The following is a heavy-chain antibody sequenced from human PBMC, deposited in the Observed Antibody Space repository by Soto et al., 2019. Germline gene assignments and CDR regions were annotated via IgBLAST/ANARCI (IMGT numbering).Heavy chain of an antibody. CDR1: GYSFTSYW. Sequence: RGESLKISCKGSGYSFTSYWISWVRQMPGKGLEWMGRIDPSDSYTNYSPSFQGHVTISADKPISTAYLQWSSLKASDTAMYYCARRAGSSSSSTHYYYYGMDVWGQGTTVTVSS. CDR3: ARRAGSSSSSTHYYYYGMDV. J-gene: IGHJ6*02. D-gene: IGHD6-6*01. V-gene: IGHV5-10-1*01. CDR2: IDPSDSYT.